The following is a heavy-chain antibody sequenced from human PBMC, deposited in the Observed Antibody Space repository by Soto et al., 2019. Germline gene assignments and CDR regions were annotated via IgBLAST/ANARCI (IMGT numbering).Heavy chain of an antibody. J-gene: IGHJ4*02. D-gene: IGHD1-26*01. CDR3: ARGDGGSYDYFDY. CDR1: GFTFSSYW. Sequence: GGSLRLSCAASGFTFSSYWMHWVRQAPGKGLVWVSRINSDGSSTSYADSVKGRFTISRDNAKNTLYLQMNSLRAEDTALYYCARGDGGSYDYFDYWGQGTLVTVSS. V-gene: IGHV3-74*01. CDR2: INSDGSST.